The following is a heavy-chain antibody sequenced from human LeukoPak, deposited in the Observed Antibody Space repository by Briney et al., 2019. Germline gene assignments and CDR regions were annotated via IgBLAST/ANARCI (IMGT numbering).Heavy chain of an antibody. CDR3: ARGFTYGHPLDS. D-gene: IGHD3-10*01. J-gene: IGHJ4*02. CDR1: GYTFTSYD. V-gene: IGHV1-8*01. CDR2: MNPANANT. Sequence: ASVKVSCKASGYTFTSYDVNWVRQVTGQRLEWMGWMNPANANTGYVQNFQGRVTMTRDTSITTAYMELSSLTSEDTAVYYCARGFTYGHPLDSWGQGTLVIVSS.